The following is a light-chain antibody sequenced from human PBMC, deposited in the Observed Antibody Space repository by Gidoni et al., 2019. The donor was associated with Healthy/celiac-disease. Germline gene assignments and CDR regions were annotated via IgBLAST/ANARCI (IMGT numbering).Light chain of an antibody. CDR3: QQRSNWPRGYT. J-gene: IGKJ2*01. V-gene: IGKV3-11*01. CDR2: DAS. CDR1: QSVSSY. Sequence: EMVLTQSPATLSLSPGERATLSCRASQSVSSYFAWYQQKPGQAPRLLIYDASNRATGIPARFSGSGSGTDFTLTISSLEPEDFAVYYCQQRSNWPRGYTFGQGTKLEIK.